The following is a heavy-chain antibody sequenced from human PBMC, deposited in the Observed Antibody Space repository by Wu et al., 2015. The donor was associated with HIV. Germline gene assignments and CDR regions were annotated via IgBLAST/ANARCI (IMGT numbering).Heavy chain of an antibody. V-gene: IGHV1-18*01. CDR1: GYTFTSYG. D-gene: IGHD3-10*01. Sequence: QVQLVQSGAEVKKPGASVKVSRKASGYTFTSYGISWVRQAPGQGLEWMGWISAYNGNTNYAQKLQGRVTMTTDTSTSTAYMELRSLRSDDTAVYYCARERAVLLWFGDQKDDAFDIWGQGTMVTVSS. J-gene: IGHJ3*02. CDR3: ARERAVLLWFGDQKDDAFDI. CDR2: ISAYNGNT.